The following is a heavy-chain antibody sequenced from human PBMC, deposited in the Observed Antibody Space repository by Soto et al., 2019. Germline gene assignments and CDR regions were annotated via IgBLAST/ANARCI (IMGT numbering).Heavy chain of an antibody. CDR2: ISSSSSYI. CDR3: ARVRGSSGWYVDY. J-gene: IGHJ4*02. V-gene: IGHV3-21*01. CDR1: GFTFSSYS. Sequence: EVQLVESGGGLVKPGGSLRLSCAASGFTFSSYSMNWVRQAPGKGLEWVSSISSSSSYIYYADSVKGRFTISRDNAKNSLYLQMSSLRAEDTAVYYCARVRGSSGWYVDYWGQGTLVTVSS. D-gene: IGHD6-19*01.